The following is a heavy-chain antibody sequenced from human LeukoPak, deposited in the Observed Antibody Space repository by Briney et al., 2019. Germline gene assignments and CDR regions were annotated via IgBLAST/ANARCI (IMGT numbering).Heavy chain of an antibody. V-gene: IGHV3-74*01. CDR2: INTDGSST. Sequence: PGGSLRLSCAASGFTFSSYWMHWVRQAPGKGLVWVSRINTDGSSTSYADSVKGRFTISRDNAKNTLYLQMNSLRAEDTAVYYCARRYCSSTSCLYYYYYMDVWGKGTTVTVSS. J-gene: IGHJ6*03. CDR3: ARRYCSSTSCLYYYYYMDV. D-gene: IGHD2-2*01. CDR1: GFTFSSYW.